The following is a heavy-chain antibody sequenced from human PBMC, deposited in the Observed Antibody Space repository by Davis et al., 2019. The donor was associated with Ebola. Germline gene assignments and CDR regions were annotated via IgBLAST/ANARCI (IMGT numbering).Heavy chain of an antibody. J-gene: IGHJ4*02. D-gene: IGHD5-12*01. CDR2: TFYNSKWYN. Sequence: PSETLSLTCALSGDSVSINSDAWNWIRQSPSRGLEWLGRTFYNSKWYNDYAVSVKSRITINPDTSKNQFSLQLNSVTPEDTAVYYCARGWLRSGLDYWGQGILVTVSS. CDR1: GDSVSINSDA. CDR3: ARGWLRSGLDY. V-gene: IGHV6-1*01.